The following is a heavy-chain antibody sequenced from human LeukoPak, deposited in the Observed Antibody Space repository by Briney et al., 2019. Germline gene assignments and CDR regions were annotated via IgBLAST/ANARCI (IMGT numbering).Heavy chain of an antibody. J-gene: IGHJ6*04. CDR2: INHSGST. Sequence: SETLSLTCAVYGGSFSGYYWSWIRQPPGKGLEWIGEINHSGSTNYNPSLKSRVTISVDTSKNQFSLKLSSVTAADTAVYCCARGDRGYDILTGYYRRPGSYGMDVWGKGTTVTVSS. D-gene: IGHD3-9*01. CDR1: GGSFSGYY. V-gene: IGHV4-34*01. CDR3: ARGDRGYDILTGYYRRPGSYGMDV.